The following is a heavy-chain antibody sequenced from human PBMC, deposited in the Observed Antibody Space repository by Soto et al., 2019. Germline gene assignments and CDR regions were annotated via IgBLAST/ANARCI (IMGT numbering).Heavy chain of an antibody. CDR1: GYTFTSYA. D-gene: IGHD2-15*01. J-gene: IGHJ4*01. CDR2: INAANGNT. V-gene: IGHV1-3*01. Sequence: QVQLVQSGAAVKKPGASVNVSCKASGYTFTSYAMHWVRQAPGQRLEWMGWINAANGNTIYSQKFQGRVTITRDTSASTGYIELSSLRSEDTAVYYCARGSCSGVSCYSFHFDYWGHGTLVTVSS. CDR3: ARGSCSGVSCYSFHFDY.